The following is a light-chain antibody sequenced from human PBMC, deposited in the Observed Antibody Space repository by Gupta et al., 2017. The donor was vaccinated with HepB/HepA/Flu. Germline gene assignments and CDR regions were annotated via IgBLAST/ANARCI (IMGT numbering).Light chain of an antibody. Sequence: QSMLTQPPSASGTPGQGVTISCSGSNSNIGNNYVSWYQQLPGTAPKLLIYRDNQRPSGVPDRVSGSKSGTSASLAISGLRSDDEADYYCATWDDSLSGQKIFGGGTKLTVL. CDR1: NSNIGNNY. CDR3: ATWDDSLSGQKI. CDR2: RDN. V-gene: IGLV1-47*01. J-gene: IGLJ2*01.